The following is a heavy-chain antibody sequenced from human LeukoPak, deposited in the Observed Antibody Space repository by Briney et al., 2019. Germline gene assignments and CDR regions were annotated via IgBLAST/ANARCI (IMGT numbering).Heavy chain of an antibody. V-gene: IGHV3-9*01. CDR3: AKGWNNSSWYAGYYDF. J-gene: IGHJ4*02. D-gene: IGHD6-13*01. CDR1: GFTFHDYA. CDR2: FSWNGAGI. Sequence: GGSLRLSCAASGFTFHDYAMHWVRQAPGKGLEWVSGFSWNGAGIGYADSVKGRFTISRDNAKNSLYLHMNSLRAEDTALYYCAKGWNNSSWYAGYYDFWGQGTQVTVSS.